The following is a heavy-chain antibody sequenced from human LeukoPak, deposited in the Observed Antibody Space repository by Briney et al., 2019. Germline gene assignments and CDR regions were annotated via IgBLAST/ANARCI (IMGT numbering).Heavy chain of an antibody. CDR3: AKAVGSGSYSAPYFDY. D-gene: IGHD1-26*01. Sequence: PGGSLRLSCAASGFTFSSYAMSWVRQAPGKGLEWVSAISGSGGSTYYADSVKGRFTISRDNSKNTLYLQMNSLRAEDTAVYYCAKAVGSGSYSAPYFDYWGQGTLVTVSS. CDR1: GFTFSSYA. CDR2: ISGSGGST. V-gene: IGHV3-23*01. J-gene: IGHJ4*02.